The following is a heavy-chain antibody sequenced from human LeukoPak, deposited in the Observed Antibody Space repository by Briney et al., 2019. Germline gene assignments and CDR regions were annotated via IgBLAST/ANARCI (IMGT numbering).Heavy chain of an antibody. Sequence: PGGSLRFSCAASGFTYSGSVLHWVRQASGKGLEWVGRIRSKVNSYATAYAASVKGRFTISRDDYKNTAYLQMNSLKTEDTAVYYCTSGIDRAMDYWGQGTPVTVSS. D-gene: IGHD5-18*01. J-gene: IGHJ4*02. CDR1: GFTYSGSV. CDR2: IRSKVNSYAT. V-gene: IGHV3-73*01. CDR3: TSGIDRAMDY.